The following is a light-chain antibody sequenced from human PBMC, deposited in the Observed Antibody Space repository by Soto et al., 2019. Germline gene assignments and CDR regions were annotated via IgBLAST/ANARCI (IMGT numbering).Light chain of an antibody. CDR1: SRDVGGYNF. J-gene: IGLJ2*01. V-gene: IGLV2-14*01. CDR3: SSYTSRNTLA. CDR2: EVT. Sequence: QSALTQPASVSGSPGQSITISCTGTSRDVGGYNFVSWYQQHPGKAPKLMIYEVTARPSGVSNRFSGSKSGSTASLTISGLQAEDEADYYCSSYTSRNTLAFGGGTKLTVL.